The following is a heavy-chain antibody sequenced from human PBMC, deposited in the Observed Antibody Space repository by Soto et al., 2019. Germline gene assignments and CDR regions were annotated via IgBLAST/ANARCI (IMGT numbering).Heavy chain of an antibody. CDR1: GGSISSGGYY. CDR3: ARGYCTNGVCPNWFDP. J-gene: IGHJ5*02. Sequence: SETLSLTCTVSGGSISSGGYYWSWIRQHPGKGLEWIGYIYYGGSTYYNPSLKSRVTISVDTSKNQFSLKLSSVTAADTAVYYCARGYCTNGVCPNWFDPWGQGTQVTVSS. V-gene: IGHV4-31*03. D-gene: IGHD2-8*01. CDR2: IYYGGST.